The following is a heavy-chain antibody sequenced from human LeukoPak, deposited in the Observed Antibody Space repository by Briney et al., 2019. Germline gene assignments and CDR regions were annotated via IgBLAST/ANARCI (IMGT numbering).Heavy chain of an antibody. V-gene: IGHV3-7*01. D-gene: IGHD1-14*01. CDR1: GFTFSSYW. CDR2: IKQDGSEK. Sequence: GGSLRLSCAASGFTFSSYWMSWVRQAPGKGLEWVANIKQDGSEKYYVDSVKGRFTVSRDNAKNTLYLQMNSLRTEDTAVYYSARVRYCDYWGQGTLVTVSS. J-gene: IGHJ4*02. CDR3: ARVRYCDY.